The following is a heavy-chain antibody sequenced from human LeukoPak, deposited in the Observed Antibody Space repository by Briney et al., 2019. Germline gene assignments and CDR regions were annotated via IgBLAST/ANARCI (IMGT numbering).Heavy chain of an antibody. CDR3: AKDNRRHYTSGPNPDSLH. CDR1: TFTFSSYA. CDR2: ISGSGEST. V-gene: IGHV3-23*01. J-gene: IGHJ4*02. D-gene: IGHD6-19*01. Sequence: GGSLRLSCSASTFTFSSYAMNWVRQAPGKGLEWVSAISGSGESTYYADSVKGRFTISRDNSKRTLYLQMNSLRAEDTAFYYCAKDNRRHYTSGPNPDSLHWGQGALVTVSS.